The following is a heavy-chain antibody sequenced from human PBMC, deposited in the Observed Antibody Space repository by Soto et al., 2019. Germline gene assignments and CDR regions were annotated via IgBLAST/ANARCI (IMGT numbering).Heavy chain of an antibody. CDR3: ARDLIEDRLRSDYYYYYGMDV. Sequence: PSETLSLTCSFSGDSVTSHYLTWIRQSPEKGLEWIGYMHYTGITNYNPSLKSRVTISVDTSKNQFTLQLTSVTAADTAVYYCARDLIEDRLRSDYYYYYGMDVWGQGTTVTVSS. CDR2: MHYTGIT. V-gene: IGHV4-59*02. J-gene: IGHJ6*02. D-gene: IGHD2-8*01. CDR1: GDSVTSHY.